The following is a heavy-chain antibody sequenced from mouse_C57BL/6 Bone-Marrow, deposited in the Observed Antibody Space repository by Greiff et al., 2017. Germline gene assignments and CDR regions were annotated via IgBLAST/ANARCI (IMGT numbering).Heavy chain of an antibody. CDR2: INSDGGST. D-gene: IGHD1-1*01. J-gene: IGHJ3*01. CDR1: EYDFPSHD. CDR3: ERHDRDGWFDY. V-gene: IGHV5-2*01. Sequence: EVMLVESGGGLVQPGASLKLSCESYEYDFPSHDMSWVRKSPEKRLELVGAINSDGGSTYYPDTMERRVIISRDNTKKTLYMHMSSLRSEDTAVYYGERHDRDGWFDYWGQGNRVTVSA.